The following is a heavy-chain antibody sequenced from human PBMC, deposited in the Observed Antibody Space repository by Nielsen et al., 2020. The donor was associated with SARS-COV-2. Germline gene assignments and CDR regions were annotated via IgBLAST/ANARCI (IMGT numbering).Heavy chain of an antibody. CDR2: IKQDGSEK. V-gene: IGHV3-7*05. CDR3: ARDPPSDYYDSSGYSDY. D-gene: IGHD3-22*01. Sequence: GGSLDLSFQAPGLTLVGFWISWFGQAPGKGLEWVANIKQDGSEKYYVDSVKGRFTISRDNAKNSLYLQMNSLRAEDTAVYYCARDPPSDYYDSSGYSDYWGQGTLVTVSS. J-gene: IGHJ4*02. CDR1: GLTLVGFW.